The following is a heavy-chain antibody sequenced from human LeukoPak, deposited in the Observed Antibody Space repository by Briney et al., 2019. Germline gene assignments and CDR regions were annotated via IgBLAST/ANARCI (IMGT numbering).Heavy chain of an antibody. Sequence: SVKVSCKASGGTFSSYAISWVRQAPGQGLEWMGRIIPIFGTANYAQKFQGRVTITTDESTSTAYMELSSLRSEDTAVYYCASSHSSSWYSGLDYWGQGTLVAVSS. CDR2: IIPIFGTA. CDR1: GGTFSSYA. D-gene: IGHD6-13*01. V-gene: IGHV1-69*05. J-gene: IGHJ4*02. CDR3: ASSHSSSWYSGLDY.